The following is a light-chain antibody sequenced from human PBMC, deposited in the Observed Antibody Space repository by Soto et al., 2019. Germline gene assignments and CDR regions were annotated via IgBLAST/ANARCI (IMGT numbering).Light chain of an antibody. CDR2: WAS. CDR1: QSVLYSSNNKNY. Sequence: DIVMTQSPDSLAVSLGERATINFKSSQSVLYSSNNKNYLAGYQQKPGQPPKLLMYWASTRESGVHDRFSGSGAGTDFTLTSRSLQAEDVAVYYCQHYYSTLFTFGAGTKVDIK. V-gene: IGKV4-1*01. CDR3: QHYYSTLFT. J-gene: IGKJ3*01.